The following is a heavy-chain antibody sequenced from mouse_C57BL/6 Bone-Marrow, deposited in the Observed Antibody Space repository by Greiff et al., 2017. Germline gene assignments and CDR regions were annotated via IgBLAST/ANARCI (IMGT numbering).Heavy chain of an antibody. CDR1: GFTFTSYG. D-gene: IGHD3-2*02. V-gene: IGHV5-6*02. J-gene: IGHJ3*01. Sequence: EVKLQESGGDLVKPGGSLKLSCAASGFTFTSYGMSWVRQTPDKRLEWVATISSGGSYTYYPDSVKGRFTISRDNAKNTRYLQMSSLTSEATAMYDCAGRGKLRFPFAYWGQGTLVTVSA. CDR2: ISSGGSYT. CDR3: AGRGKLRFPFAY.